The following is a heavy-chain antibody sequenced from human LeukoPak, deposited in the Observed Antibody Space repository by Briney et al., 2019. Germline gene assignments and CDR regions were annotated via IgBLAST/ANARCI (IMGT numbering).Heavy chain of an antibody. V-gene: IGHV1-69*04. CDR2: IIPILDIT. D-gene: IGHD3-10*01. CDR3: ARGEGHGSGSKIDY. Sequence: ASVKVSCKASGGSFTSYGISWVRQAPGQGLEWMGRIIPILDITKYAQKFQGRVTITADKSTSTAYMQLSSLRSEDTAVYYCARGEGHGSGSKIDYWGQGTLVTVSS. CDR1: GGSFTSYG. J-gene: IGHJ4*02.